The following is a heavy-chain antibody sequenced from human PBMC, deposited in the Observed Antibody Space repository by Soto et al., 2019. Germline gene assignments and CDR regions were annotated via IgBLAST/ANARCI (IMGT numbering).Heavy chain of an antibody. J-gene: IGHJ4*02. Sequence: AAVTVSCTDSGGTFSSYAISWVRPAPPPGLEWMGGIIPIFGTANYAQKFQGRVTITADESTSTAYMELSSLRSEDTAMYYCARSHYYGSGRYYKEWFVDYWGQGNRVTRLL. CDR2: IIPIFGTA. CDR1: GGTFSSYA. CDR3: ARSHYYGSGRYYKEWFVDY. V-gene: IGHV1-69*01. D-gene: IGHD3-10*01.